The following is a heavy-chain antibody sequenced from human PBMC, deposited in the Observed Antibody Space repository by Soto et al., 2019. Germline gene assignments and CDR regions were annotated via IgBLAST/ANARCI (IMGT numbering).Heavy chain of an antibody. J-gene: IGHJ3*02. CDR1: GYSFTSYW. CDR2: IYPGDSDT. CDR3: ASQLRYSSSWGAFDI. V-gene: IGHV5-51*03. Sequence: PGESLKISCKGSGYSFTSYWIGWVRQMPGKGLEWMGIIYPGDSDTRYSPSFQGQVTIPADKSISTAYLQWSSLKASDTAMYYCASQLRYSSSWGAFDIWGQGTMVTVSS. D-gene: IGHD6-13*01.